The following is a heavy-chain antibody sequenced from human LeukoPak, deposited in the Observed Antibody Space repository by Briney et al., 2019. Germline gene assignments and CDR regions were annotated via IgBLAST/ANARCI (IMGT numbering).Heavy chain of an antibody. J-gene: IGHJ4*02. V-gene: IGHV3-11*05. D-gene: IGHD3-22*01. CDR3: ARGTTYCYDSSGYSY. Sequence: PGGSLRLSCAASGFTFSDYYMSWIRQAPGKGLEWVSYISSSSYTNYADSVKGRFTISRDNAKNSLYLQMNSLRAEDTAVYYCARGTTYCYDSSGYSYWGQGTLVTVSS. CDR1: GFTFSDYY. CDR2: ISSSSYT.